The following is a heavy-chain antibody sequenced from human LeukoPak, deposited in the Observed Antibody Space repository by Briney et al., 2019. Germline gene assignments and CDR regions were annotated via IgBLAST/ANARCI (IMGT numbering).Heavy chain of an antibody. CDR3: ARGGSGWYGDYYYYYMDV. D-gene: IGHD6-19*01. CDR1: GYTFTSYY. V-gene: IGHV1-46*01. CDR2: INPSGGST. Sequence: ASVKVSCKASGYTFTSYYMHWVRQAPGQGREWMGIINPSGGSTSYAQKFQGRVTMTRDTSTSTVYMELSSLRSEDTAVYYCARGGSGWYGDYYYYYMDVWGKGTTVTVSS. J-gene: IGHJ6*03.